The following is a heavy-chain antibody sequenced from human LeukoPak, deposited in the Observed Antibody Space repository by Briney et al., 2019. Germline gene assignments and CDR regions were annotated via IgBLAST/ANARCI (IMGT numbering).Heavy chain of an antibody. J-gene: IGHJ4*02. V-gene: IGHV4-61*02. Sequence: PSETLSLACTVSGGSINSGSYYWSWIRQPAGKGLEWIGRIYSSGTTNYNPSLESRVSISVDTSKNQFSLKVLSVTATDTAVYCAREEPNRGYAEDCWGQGTLVTVSS. CDR3: AREEPNRGYAEDC. CDR2: IYSSGTT. D-gene: IGHD5-12*01. CDR1: GGSINSGSYY.